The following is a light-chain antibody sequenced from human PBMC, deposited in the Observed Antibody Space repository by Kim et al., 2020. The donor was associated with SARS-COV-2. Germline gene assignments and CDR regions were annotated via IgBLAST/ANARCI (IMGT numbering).Light chain of an antibody. V-gene: IGKV3-15*01. CDR1: QSVSSN. Sequence: EIVMTQSPATLSVSPGERATLSCRASQSVSSNFAWYQHKPGQAPRLLIYGTSTRATGVPARFSGSGSGTEFTLTISSLQSEDFAVYYCHQYNNWPTGTFGQGTKLEI. CDR3: HQYNNWPTGT. CDR2: GTS. J-gene: IGKJ2*01.